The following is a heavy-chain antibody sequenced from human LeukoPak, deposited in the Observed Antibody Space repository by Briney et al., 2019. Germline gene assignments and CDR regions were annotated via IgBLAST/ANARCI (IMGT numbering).Heavy chain of an antibody. V-gene: IGHV3-9*01. Sequence: PGGSLRLSCAASGFTFDDYAMHWVRQAPGKGLEWVSGISWNSGSIGYADSVKGRFTISRDNSKNTLYLQMNSLRAEDTAVYYCARDQYYDSSGYPQYWGQGTLVTVSS. J-gene: IGHJ4*02. CDR3: ARDQYYDSSGYPQY. CDR2: ISWNSGSI. D-gene: IGHD3-22*01. CDR1: GFTFDDYA.